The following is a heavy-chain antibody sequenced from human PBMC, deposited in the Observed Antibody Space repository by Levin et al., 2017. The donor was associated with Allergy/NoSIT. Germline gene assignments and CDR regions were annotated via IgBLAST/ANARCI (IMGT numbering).Heavy chain of an antibody. CDR2: ISSSGSTI. V-gene: IGHV3-48*03. Sequence: SCAASGFTFSSYEMNWVRQAPGKGLEWVSYISSSGSTIYYADSVKGRFTISRDNAKNSLYLQMNSLRAEDTAVYYCARGILGYCSSTSCYYYWGQGTLVTVSS. D-gene: IGHD2-2*01. J-gene: IGHJ4*02. CDR1: GFTFSSYE. CDR3: ARGILGYCSSTSCYYY.